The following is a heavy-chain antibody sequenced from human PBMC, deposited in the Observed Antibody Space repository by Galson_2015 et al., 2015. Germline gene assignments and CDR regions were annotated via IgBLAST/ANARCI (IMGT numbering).Heavy chain of an antibody. J-gene: IGHJ4*02. CDR1: GGTFSSYA. D-gene: IGHD1-26*01. Sequence: QSGAEVKKPGESLKISCKASGGTFSSYAISWVRQAPGQGLEWMGGIIPIFGTANYAQKFQGRVTITADESTSTAYMELSSLRSEDTAVYYCAGGAWEPYYSDYWGQGTLVTVSS. V-gene: IGHV1-69*01. CDR3: AGGAWEPYYSDY. CDR2: IIPIFGTA.